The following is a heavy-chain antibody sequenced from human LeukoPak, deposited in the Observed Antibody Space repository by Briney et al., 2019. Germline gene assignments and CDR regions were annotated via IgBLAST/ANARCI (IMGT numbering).Heavy chain of an antibody. Sequence: PGGSLRLSCTASRFSLSSYSINWVRQAPGKGLEWVSYISSSSSTIYYADSVKGRFTISRDNSKNTVYLQMNSLRAEDTAVYYCAKETRGSYSDYWGQGTLVTVSS. CDR1: RFSLSSYS. J-gene: IGHJ4*02. V-gene: IGHV3-48*01. CDR3: AKETRGSYSDY. CDR2: ISSSSSTI. D-gene: IGHD1-26*01.